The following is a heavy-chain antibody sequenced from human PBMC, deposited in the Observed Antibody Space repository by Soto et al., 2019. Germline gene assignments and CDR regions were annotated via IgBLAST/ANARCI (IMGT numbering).Heavy chain of an antibody. CDR1: GGSVNSDSYY. Sequence: SGTLSLTGTGSGGSVNSDSYYWSWIRQPAGKGLEWIGRIYTSGSTNYNPSLKSRVTMSVDTSKNQFSLKLSSVTAADTAVYYCARLRDIVGATNEYAFDIWGQGTMVTVSS. CDR2: IYTSGST. D-gene: IGHD1-26*01. CDR3: ARLRDIVGATNEYAFDI. V-gene: IGHV4-61*02. J-gene: IGHJ3*02.